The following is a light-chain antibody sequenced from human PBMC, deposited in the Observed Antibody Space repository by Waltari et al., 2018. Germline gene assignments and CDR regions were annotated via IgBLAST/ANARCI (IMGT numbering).Light chain of an antibody. CDR2: RNV. V-gene: IGLV1-47*01. J-gene: IGLJ3*02. CDR3: AAWDDSLRGRGV. Sequence: QSVLTQPPSASGTPGQRVTISCSERSANIGSKHVFLYQQLPGTAPKLLIYRNVQRPSGVPDRFSGSKSGTSASLAISGVRSEDEADYYCAAWDDSLRGRGVFGGGTKLTVL. CDR1: SANIGSKH.